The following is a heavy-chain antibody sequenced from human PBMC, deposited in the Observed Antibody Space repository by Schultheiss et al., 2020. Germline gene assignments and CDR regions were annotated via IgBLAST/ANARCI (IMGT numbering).Heavy chain of an antibody. V-gene: IGHV1-18*01. CDR1: GYTFTSYG. CDR2: ISAYNGNT. D-gene: IGHD3-22*01. J-gene: IGHJ5*02. Sequence: ASVKVSCKASGYTFTSYGISWVRQAPGQGLEWMGWISAYNGNTNYAQKLQGRVTMTTDTSTSTAYMELRSLRSDDTAVYYCTTPTYYYDSSGFDPWGQGTLVTVSS. CDR3: TTPTYYYDSSGFDP.